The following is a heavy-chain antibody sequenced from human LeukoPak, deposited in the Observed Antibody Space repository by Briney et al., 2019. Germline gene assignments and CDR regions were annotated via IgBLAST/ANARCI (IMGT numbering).Heavy chain of an antibody. D-gene: IGHD3-22*01. CDR3: AKGGHYYDSSGYTSFDY. CDR2: ITSSSSYI. J-gene: IGHJ4*02. Sequence: GGSLRLSCAASGFTFSTYTMIWVRQAPGKGLEWVSSITSSSSYIYYADSVKGRFTISRDNAKNSLFLQMNSLRAEDTALYYCAKGGHYYDSSGYTSFDYWGQGTLVTVSS. V-gene: IGHV3-21*04. CDR1: GFTFSTYT.